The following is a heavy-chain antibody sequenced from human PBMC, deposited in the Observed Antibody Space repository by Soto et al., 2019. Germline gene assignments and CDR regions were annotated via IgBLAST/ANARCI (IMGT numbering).Heavy chain of an antibody. D-gene: IGHD6-6*01. CDR1: GGSFSVYY. CDR3: ARVTGRTKPIEF. Sequence: PSDTLSLTCAVYGGSFSVYYWNWIRQPPGKGLEWIGEIIHTGSTNYNPSLKSRVTISVDTSKNQFSLKLSSVTAADTAIYYCARVTGRTKPIEFWGHGTLVTV. CDR2: IIHTGST. J-gene: IGHJ4*01. V-gene: IGHV4-34*12.